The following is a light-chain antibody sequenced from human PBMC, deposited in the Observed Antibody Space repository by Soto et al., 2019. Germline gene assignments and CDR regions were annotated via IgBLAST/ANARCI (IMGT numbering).Light chain of an antibody. CDR3: SSYTSSSTLPYV. Sequence: ALTQPASVSGSPGQSITISCTGTSSDVGGYNYVSWYQQHPGKAPKLMIYDVSNRPSGVSNRFSGSKSGNTASLTISGLQAEDEADYYCSSYTSSSTLPYVFGTGTKVAVL. V-gene: IGLV2-14*01. CDR2: DVS. J-gene: IGLJ1*01. CDR1: SSDVGGYNY.